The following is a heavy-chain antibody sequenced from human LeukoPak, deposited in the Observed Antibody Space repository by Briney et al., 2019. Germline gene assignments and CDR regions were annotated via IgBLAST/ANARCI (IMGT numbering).Heavy chain of an antibody. D-gene: IGHD6-19*01. Sequence: PSETLSLTCAVSGASMRDHYWTWIRQPSGKGLEWIGSMYYMLNANSYNPSLKSRVSISVDTPDNQFSLKLKSVTAADTAVYYCATSFRSGWGFDSWGQGILVAVSS. CDR3: ATSFRSGWGFDS. V-gene: IGHV4-59*11. CDR2: MYYMLNA. CDR1: GASMRDHY. J-gene: IGHJ4*02.